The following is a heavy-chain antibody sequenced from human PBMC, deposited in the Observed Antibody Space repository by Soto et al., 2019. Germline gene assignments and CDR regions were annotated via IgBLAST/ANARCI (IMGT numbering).Heavy chain of an antibody. J-gene: IGHJ4*02. V-gene: IGHV3-30-3*01. CDR2: ISYDGSNK. Sequence: GGSLRLSCAASGFTFISYAMHWGRQAPGKGLEWVAVISYDGSNKYYADSVKGRFTISRDNSKNTLYLQMNSLRAEDTAVYYCARGSGLYGSGSYTPLDYWGQGTLVTVSS. CDR1: GFTFISYA. CDR3: ARGSGLYGSGSYTPLDY. D-gene: IGHD3-10*01.